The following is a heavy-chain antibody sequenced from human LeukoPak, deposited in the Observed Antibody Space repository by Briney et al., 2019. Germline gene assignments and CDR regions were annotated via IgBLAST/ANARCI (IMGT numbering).Heavy chain of an antibody. D-gene: IGHD6-13*01. CDR1: GFTFSNYA. CDR2: ISSSSSYI. V-gene: IGHV3-21*01. Sequence: GGSLRLSCAASGFTFSNYAMRWVRQAPGKGLEWVSSISSSSSYIYYADSVKGRFTISRDNAKNSLYLQMNSLRAEDTAVYYCARDSIAAAGTFDYWGQGTLVTVSS. J-gene: IGHJ4*02. CDR3: ARDSIAAAGTFDY.